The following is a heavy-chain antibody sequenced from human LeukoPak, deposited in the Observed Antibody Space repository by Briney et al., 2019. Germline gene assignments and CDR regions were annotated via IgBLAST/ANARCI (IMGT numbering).Heavy chain of an antibody. D-gene: IGHD1-26*01. CDR2: IIPIFGTA. CDR3: ARAWGAANYYYYMDV. V-gene: IGHV1-69*05. Sequence: SVKVSCKASGGTFSSYAISWVRQAPGRGLEWMGRIIPIFGTANYAQKFQGRVTITTDESTSTAYMELSSLRSEDTAVYYCARAWGAANYYYYMDVWGKGTTVTVSS. CDR1: GGTFSSYA. J-gene: IGHJ6*03.